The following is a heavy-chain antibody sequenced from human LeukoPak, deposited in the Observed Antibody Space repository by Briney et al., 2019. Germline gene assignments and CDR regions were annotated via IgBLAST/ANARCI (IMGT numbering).Heavy chain of an antibody. V-gene: IGHV4-59*01. Sequence: SETLSLTCTVSNGAMSTYYWNWIRQSPEKGLEWIGYIHYSGRTNYNPSLKSRLSMSIHTSKNQFSLNLSSVTAADTAVYFCAKTPDLQLSFPQFDSWGQGTLVTVSS. J-gene: IGHJ4*02. D-gene: IGHD3-16*02. CDR2: IHYSGRT. CDR1: NGAMSTYY. CDR3: AKTPDLQLSFPQFDS.